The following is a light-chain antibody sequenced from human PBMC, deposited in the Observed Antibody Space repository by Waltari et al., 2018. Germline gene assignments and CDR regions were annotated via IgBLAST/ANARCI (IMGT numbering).Light chain of an antibody. CDR3: CSYAGSSTFAV. Sequence: QSALTQPASVSGSPGQSSTISCPGTSSDVGSYNLVSWYQQHPGKAPKLMIYEVSKRPSGVSNRFSGSKSGNTASLTISGLQAEDEADYYCCSYAGSSTFAVFGGGTKLTVL. CDR1: SSDVGSYNL. V-gene: IGLV2-23*02. CDR2: EVS. J-gene: IGLJ3*02.